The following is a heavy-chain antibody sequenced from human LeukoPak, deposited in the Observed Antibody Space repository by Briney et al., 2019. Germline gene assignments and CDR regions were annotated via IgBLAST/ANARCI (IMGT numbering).Heavy chain of an antibody. CDR2: ISVSDSI. Sequence: GGSLRLSCAASGFTFSSYAMSWVRQAPGKGLEWVSSISVSDSIYYADSVKGRFTISRDNSKNTLYLQMNSLRAEDTAVYYCAKSSSSWYIDYWGQGTLVTVSS. CDR1: GFTFSSYA. V-gene: IGHV3-23*01. CDR3: AKSSSSWYIDY. D-gene: IGHD6-13*01. J-gene: IGHJ4*02.